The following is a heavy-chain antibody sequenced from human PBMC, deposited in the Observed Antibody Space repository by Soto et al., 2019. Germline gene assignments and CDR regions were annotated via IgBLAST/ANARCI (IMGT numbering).Heavy chain of an antibody. V-gene: IGHV1-69*06. D-gene: IGHD4-17*01. Sequence: GASVKVSCKASGGTFSSYAISWVRQAPGQGLEWMGGIIPIFGTANYAQKFQGRVTITADKSTSTAYMELSSLRSEDTAVYYCANRFYDYGGNSQGMDVWGQGTTVTVS. CDR2: IIPIFGTA. J-gene: IGHJ6*02. CDR3: ANRFYDYGGNSQGMDV. CDR1: GGTFSSYA.